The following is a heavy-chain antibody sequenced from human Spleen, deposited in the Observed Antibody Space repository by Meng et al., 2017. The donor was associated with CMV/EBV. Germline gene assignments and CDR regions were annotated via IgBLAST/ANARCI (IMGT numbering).Heavy chain of an antibody. CDR2: IKRNTDGGAT. CDR3: TTDGTGGYSGYDYRY. V-gene: IGHV3-15*01. D-gene: IGHD5-12*01. CDR1: GFTFSNAW. Sequence: GESLKISCAASGFTFSNAWMSWVRQAPGKGLEWVGRIKRNTDGGATDYATPVKGRFTISRDDSKNTLFLQMNSLETEDTAVYYCTTDGTGGYSGYDYRYWGQGTLVTVSS. J-gene: IGHJ4*02.